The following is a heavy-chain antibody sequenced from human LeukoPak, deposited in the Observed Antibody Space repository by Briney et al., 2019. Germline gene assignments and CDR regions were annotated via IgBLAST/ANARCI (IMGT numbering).Heavy chain of an antibody. J-gene: IGHJ4*02. D-gene: IGHD6-19*01. CDR2: ISSSSSYI. V-gene: IGHV3-21*01. Sequence: GGSLRLSCAASGFTFSSYSTNWVRQAPGKGLEWVSSISSSSSYIYYADSVKGRFTISRDNAKNSLYLQMNSLRAEDTAVYYCAREEVAEQGYFDYWGQGTLVTVSS. CDR1: GFTFSSYS. CDR3: AREEVAEQGYFDY.